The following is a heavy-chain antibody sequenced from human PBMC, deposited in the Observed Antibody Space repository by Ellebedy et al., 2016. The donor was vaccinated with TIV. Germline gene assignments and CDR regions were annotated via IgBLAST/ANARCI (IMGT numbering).Heavy chain of an antibody. V-gene: IGHV3-23*01. Sequence: GGSLRLSCAASGFTFRSYAMSWIRQAPRKGLEWVSIISGSGFDTYYADSVKGRFTISRDNSKDMLYLQMNSLRAEATAVYYCVPREVSAIGLDHWGQGTLVSVSS. CDR2: ISGSGFDT. CDR1: GFTFRSYA. CDR3: VPREVSAIGLDH. D-gene: IGHD2-8*01. J-gene: IGHJ4*02.